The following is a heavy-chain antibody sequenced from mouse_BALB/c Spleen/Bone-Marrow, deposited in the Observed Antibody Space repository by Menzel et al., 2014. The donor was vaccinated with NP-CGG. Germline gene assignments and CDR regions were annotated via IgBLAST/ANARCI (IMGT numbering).Heavy chain of an antibody. CDR3: ARDYYGSSGAMDY. V-gene: IGHV1-77*01. CDR1: GYTFTDNV. CDR2: IYPGSGST. Sequence: VQLQQSGLELVXPGASVKMSCKASGYTFTDNVISWVKQRTGQGLEWIGEIYPGSGSTYYNEKFKGKATLTADKSSNTAYMQLSSLTSEDSAVYFCARDYYGSSGAMDYWGQGTSVTVSS. D-gene: IGHD1-1*01. J-gene: IGHJ4*01.